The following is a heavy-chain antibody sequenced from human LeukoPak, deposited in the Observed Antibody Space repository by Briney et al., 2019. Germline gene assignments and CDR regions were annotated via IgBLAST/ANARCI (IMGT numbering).Heavy chain of an antibody. CDR1: GFTFADYA. J-gene: IGHJ4*02. CDR2: LTWNSGSV. Sequence: GRSLRLSCAASGFTFADYAMHWVRQAPGKGLEWVSGLTWNSGSVAYADSVKGRFTISRDNAKNSLYLQMNSLRAEDTALYYCAKDIFGYSSSRAIDYWGQGTLVTVSS. CDR3: AKDIFGYSSSRAIDY. D-gene: IGHD6-13*01. V-gene: IGHV3-9*01.